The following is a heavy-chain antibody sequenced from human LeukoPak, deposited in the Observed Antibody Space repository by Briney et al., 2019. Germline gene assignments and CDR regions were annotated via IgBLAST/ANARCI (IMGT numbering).Heavy chain of an antibody. D-gene: IGHD3-10*01. CDR1: GGSFSGYY. Sequence: SETLSLTCAVYGGSFSGYYWGWIRQPPGKGLEWIGSIYHSGSTYYNPSLKSRVTISVDTSKNQFSLRLSSVTAADTAVYYCARAPITMVRGVILGWFDPWGQGTLVTVPS. CDR2: IYHSGST. CDR3: ARAPITMVRGVILGWFDP. J-gene: IGHJ5*02. V-gene: IGHV4-38-2*01.